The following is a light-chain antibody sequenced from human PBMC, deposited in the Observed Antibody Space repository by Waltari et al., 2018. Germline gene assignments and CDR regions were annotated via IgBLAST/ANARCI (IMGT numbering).Light chain of an antibody. V-gene: IGLV1-40*01. CDR3: QSYDSSLTAWV. Sequence: QSVLTQPPSVSGAPGQRVTISCTGSNSNIGAGFDVHWYKQIPGTAPKVLIYGYPNRPFGGPERFSGPKFGTSASLAITWPQAEDEAYYYRQSYDSSLTAWVFGGGTRLTVL. J-gene: IGLJ3*02. CDR1: NSNIGAGFD. CDR2: GYP.